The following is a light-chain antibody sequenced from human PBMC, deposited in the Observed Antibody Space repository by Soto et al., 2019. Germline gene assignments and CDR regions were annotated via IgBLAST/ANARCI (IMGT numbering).Light chain of an antibody. J-gene: IGKJ5*01. Sequence: EFELPQARAPVCLSKGERATRSCRASQSVSSYSAWYQQKPGQAPRLLIYDASNRATGFPARFSGRECGADFTLPITSSEDEAYAVPFCQDRRTATLITIDEGTRLEIK. CDR3: QDRRTATLIT. CDR1: QSVSSY. V-gene: IGKV3-11*01. CDR2: DAS.